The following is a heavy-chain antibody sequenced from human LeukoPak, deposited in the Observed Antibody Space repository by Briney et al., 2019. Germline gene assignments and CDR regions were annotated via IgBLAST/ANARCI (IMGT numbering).Heavy chain of an antibody. J-gene: IGHJ3*02. Sequence: ASVKVSCKASGYTFTGYYVHWVRQAPGQGLEHMGWINPNTGGTKYVPKFQGRVTMTRDTPISTAYMELSGLRSDDTAVYYCARGKELTTITPLGSFDIWGQETRVTVS. CDR3: ARGKELTTITPLGSFDI. CDR1: GYTFTGYY. V-gene: IGHV1-2*02. CDR2: INPNTGGT. D-gene: IGHD5-24*01.